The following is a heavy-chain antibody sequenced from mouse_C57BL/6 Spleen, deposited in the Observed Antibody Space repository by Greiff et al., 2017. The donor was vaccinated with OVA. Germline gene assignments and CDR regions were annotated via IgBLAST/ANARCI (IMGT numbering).Heavy chain of an antibody. Sequence: EVKLVESGGDLVKPGGSLKLSCAASGFTFSSYGMSWVRQTPDKRLEWVATISSGGSYTYYPDSVKGRFTISRDNAKNTLYLQMSSLKSEDTAMYYCARPGDSYFDYWGQGTTLTVSS. J-gene: IGHJ2*01. V-gene: IGHV5-6*02. CDR3: ARPGDSYFDY. CDR1: GFTFSSYG. D-gene: IGHD3-2*01. CDR2: ISSGGSYT.